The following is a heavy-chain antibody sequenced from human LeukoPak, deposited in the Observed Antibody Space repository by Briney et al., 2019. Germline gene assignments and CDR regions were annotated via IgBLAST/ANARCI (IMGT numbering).Heavy chain of an antibody. CDR2: IYSSGST. V-gene: IGHV4-59*10. D-gene: IGHD1-26*01. CDR1: GGSLSGYY. Sequence: PSETLSLTCAVYGGSLSGYYWSWIRQPPGKGLEWIGRIYSSGSTNYNPSLKSRLTISVDTSKNQFSLRLSSVTAADTAVYYCVATYSGSYSDYWGQGTLVTVSS. J-gene: IGHJ4*02. CDR3: VATYSGSYSDY.